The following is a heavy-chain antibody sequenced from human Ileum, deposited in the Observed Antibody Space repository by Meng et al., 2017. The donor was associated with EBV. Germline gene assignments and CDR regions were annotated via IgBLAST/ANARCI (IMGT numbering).Heavy chain of an antibody. CDR2: IIPIFAAP. V-gene: IGHV1-69*01. CDR1: GGTFSTYA. CDR3: ARYFSDGSGFYNVDY. Sequence: GQVGQAGAGVEKPWSSVKGSCKASGGTFSTYAISWVRQAPGQGLEWMGGIIPIFAAPIYERKFQGRVTITADESTSTVYMELTSLTSEDTAVYFCARYFSDGSGFYNVDYWGQGTLVTVSS. D-gene: IGHD3-22*01. J-gene: IGHJ4*02.